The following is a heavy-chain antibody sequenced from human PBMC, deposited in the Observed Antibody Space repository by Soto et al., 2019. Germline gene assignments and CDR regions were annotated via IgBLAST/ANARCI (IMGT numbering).Heavy chain of an antibody. D-gene: IGHD4-4*01. CDR1: EVTFNNHA. Sequence: GSLRLSCAASEVTFNNHAMTWVRQAPGKGLEWVSTISGSGGSTYSADSVKGRFTISRDNSKHTLYLQMNSLRVEDTAIYYCQKMQQSNRMDVWGQGNTVTVSS. V-gene: IGHV3-23*01. CDR2: ISGSGGST. CDR3: QKMQQSNRMDV. J-gene: IGHJ6*02.